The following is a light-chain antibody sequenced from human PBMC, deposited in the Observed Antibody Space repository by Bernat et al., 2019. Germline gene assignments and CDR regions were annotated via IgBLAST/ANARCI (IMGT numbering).Light chain of an antibody. J-gene: IGLJ3*02. Sequence: QAGLTQPPSVSKGLRQTATLTCTGNSNNVGNQGAAWLQQHQGHPPKLLSYRNNNRPSGISERFSASRSGNTASLTIAGVQPEDEADYYCSAWDDSLSAWVFGGGTKLTVL. CDR2: RNN. CDR3: SAWDDSLSAWV. CDR1: SNNVGNQG. V-gene: IGLV10-54*04.